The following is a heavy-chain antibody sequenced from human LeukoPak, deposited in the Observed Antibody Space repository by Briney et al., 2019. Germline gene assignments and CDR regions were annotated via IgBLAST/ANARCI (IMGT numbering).Heavy chain of an antibody. Sequence: SENLSLTCAVYGGSFSGYYWSWIHQPPGKGLEWIGETSHRGSTNYDPSLKSRVTISVDTSKNQFSLKLSSVTAADTAVYYCARGGNGWYFDLWGRGTLVTVSS. D-gene: IGHD1-14*01. V-gene: IGHV4-34*01. CDR1: GGSFSGYY. CDR3: ARGGNGWYFDL. CDR2: TSHRGST. J-gene: IGHJ2*01.